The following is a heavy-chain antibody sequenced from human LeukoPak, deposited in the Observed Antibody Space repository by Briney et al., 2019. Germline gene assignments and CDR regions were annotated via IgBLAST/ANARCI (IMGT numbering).Heavy chain of an antibody. D-gene: IGHD3-3*01. V-gene: IGHV4-59*12. CDR3: ARGGYDFWSGYYTGFDY. J-gene: IGHJ4*02. CDR1: GGSISGYS. CDR2: IYYSGDT. Sequence: SETLSLTCTVSGGSISGYSWSWIRQPPGRGLEWIGYIYYSGDTNYNPSLKSRVTISVDTSKSQFSLKLSSVTAADTAVYYCARGGYDFWSGYYTGFDYWGQGTLVTVSS.